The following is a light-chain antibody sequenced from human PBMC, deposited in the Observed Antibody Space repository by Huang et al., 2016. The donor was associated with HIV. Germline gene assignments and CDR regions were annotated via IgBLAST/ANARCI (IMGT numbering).Light chain of an antibody. Sequence: DIVMTQTPLSLSVTPGQPASISCKSSQGLLHSDGNTYLYWYVQKPGQSPHRLIYEVSKRLSGVSDRFSGSGSGTDFTLKISRVEAEDVGVYYCMQSVQFPLTFGQGTKVEIK. V-gene: IGKV2D-29*02. J-gene: IGKJ1*01. CDR1: QGLLHSDGNTY. CDR2: EVS. CDR3: MQSVQFPLT.